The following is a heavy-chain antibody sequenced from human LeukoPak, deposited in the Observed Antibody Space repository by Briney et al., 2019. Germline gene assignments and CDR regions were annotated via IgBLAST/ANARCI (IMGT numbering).Heavy chain of an antibody. CDR3: ASGGKYCTGGACYGD. Sequence: PGGSLRLSCAASGFIVSSDYISWVRQTPGKGLEWVSVIYSGGRTFYAVSVKGRFTISRDNSKNTVYLQMNSLRGEDTAVFYCASGGKYCTGGACYGDWGQGTLVTVSS. J-gene: IGHJ4*02. CDR1: GFIVSSDY. CDR2: IYSGGRT. V-gene: IGHV3-53*01. D-gene: IGHD2-8*02.